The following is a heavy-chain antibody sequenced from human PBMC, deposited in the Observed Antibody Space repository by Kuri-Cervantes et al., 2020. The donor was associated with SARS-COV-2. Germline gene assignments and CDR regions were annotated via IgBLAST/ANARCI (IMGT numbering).Heavy chain of an antibody. D-gene: IGHD1-14*01. CDR3: ARDGSTNARGVFDY. J-gene: IGHJ4*02. CDR2: ISSSSSTI. V-gene: IGHV3-48*01. Sequence: GGSLRLSCAASGFTFSSYSMNWVHQAPGKGLEWVSYISSSSSTIYYADSVKGRFTISRDNAKNSLYLQMNSLRAEDTAVYYCARDGSTNARGVFDYWGQGTLVTVSS. CDR1: GFTFSSYS.